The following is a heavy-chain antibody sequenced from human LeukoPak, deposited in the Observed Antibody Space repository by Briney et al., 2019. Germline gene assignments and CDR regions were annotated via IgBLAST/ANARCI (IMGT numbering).Heavy chain of an antibody. D-gene: IGHD1-7*01. J-gene: IGHJ4*02. V-gene: IGHV3-30*18. CDR2: ISYDGSNK. CDR1: GFTFSSYG. Sequence: PGGSLRLSCAASGFTFSSYGMHWVRQAPGKGLEWVAVISYDGSNKYYADSVKGRFTISRDNSKNTLYLQMNSLRAEDTAVYYCAKVRARYNWNYYFDYWGQGTLVTVSS. CDR3: AKVRARYNWNYYFDY.